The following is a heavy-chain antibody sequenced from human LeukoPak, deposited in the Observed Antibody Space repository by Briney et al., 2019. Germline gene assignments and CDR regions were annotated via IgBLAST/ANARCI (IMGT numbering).Heavy chain of an antibody. Sequence: PSETLSLTCAVSGGSISTNNWWSWVRQPPGKGLEWIGEIHHSGSTDYNPSLKSRVTISPDKSKNQFSLTLTSVTAADTAVYFCARAPLSGTYYTDAFDIWGQGTMVTVSS. CDR2: IHHSGST. J-gene: IGHJ3*02. D-gene: IGHD1-26*01. CDR3: ARAPLSGTYYTDAFDI. CDR1: GGSISTNNW. V-gene: IGHV4-4*02.